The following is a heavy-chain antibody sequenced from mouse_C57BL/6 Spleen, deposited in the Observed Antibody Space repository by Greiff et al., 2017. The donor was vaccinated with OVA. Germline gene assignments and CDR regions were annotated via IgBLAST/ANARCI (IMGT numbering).Heavy chain of an antibody. J-gene: IGHJ2*01. CDR1: GYAFSSYW. CDR2: IYPGDGDT. Sequence: QVQLKQSGAELVKPGASVKISCKASGYAFSSYWMNWVKQRPGKGLEWIGQIYPGDGDTNYNGKFKGKATLTADKSSSTAYMQLSSLTSEDSAVYFCARGDDYDGGDFDYWGQGTTLTVSS. CDR3: ARGDDYDGGDFDY. V-gene: IGHV1-80*01. D-gene: IGHD2-4*01.